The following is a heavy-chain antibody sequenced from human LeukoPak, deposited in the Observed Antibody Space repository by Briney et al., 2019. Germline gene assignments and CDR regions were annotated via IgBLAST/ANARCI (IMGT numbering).Heavy chain of an antibody. J-gene: IGHJ6*03. CDR2: IKQDGSEK. V-gene: IGHV3-7*01. CDR3: ARDERYYDFWSGSTYYYMDV. D-gene: IGHD3-3*01. CDR1: GFTFSSYW. Sequence: GGSLRLSCAASGFTFSSYWVSWVRQAPGKGLEGVANIKQDGSEKYYVDSVKGRFTISRDNAKNSLYLQMNSLRAEDTAVYYCARDERYYDFWSGSTYYYMDVWGRGTTVTVSS.